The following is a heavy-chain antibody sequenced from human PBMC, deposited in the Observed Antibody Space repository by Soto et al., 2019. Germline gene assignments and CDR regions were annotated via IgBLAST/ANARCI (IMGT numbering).Heavy chain of an antibody. Sequence: GGSLRLSCAASGFTFSSYGMQWVRQAPGKGLAWVAVITYDGSNKYYADSVKGRFTISRDNSKNTLYLQMNSLRAEDTAVYYCAKVGYGSGSSCYDSTDSFDIWGQGTMVRVSS. CDR1: GFTFSSYG. D-gene: IGHD2-15*01. CDR3: AKVGYGSGSSCYDSTDSFDI. J-gene: IGHJ3*02. CDR2: ITYDGSNK. V-gene: IGHV3-30*18.